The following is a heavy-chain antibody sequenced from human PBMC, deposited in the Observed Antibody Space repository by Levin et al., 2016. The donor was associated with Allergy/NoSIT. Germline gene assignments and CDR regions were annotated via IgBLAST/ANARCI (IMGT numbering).Heavy chain of an antibody. V-gene: IGHV3-21*01. CDR2: ISGNSDYI. CDR1: GFIFSSYS. J-gene: IGHJ3*02. D-gene: IGHD2-2*02. Sequence: GSLRLSCAASGFIFSSYSMNWVRQAPGKGLEWVSSISGNSDYIYHADSVKGRFTISRDNAKNSLYLQMNSLRVEDTAVYYCAREFCSSTNCYNDAFDIWGQGTMVTVSS. CDR3: AREFCSSTNCYNDAFDI.